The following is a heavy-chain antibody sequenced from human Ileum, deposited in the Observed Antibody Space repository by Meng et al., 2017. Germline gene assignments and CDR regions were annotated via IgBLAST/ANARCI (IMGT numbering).Heavy chain of an antibody. D-gene: IGHD7-27*01. CDR2: AGT. CDR3: ARDHWGSLDY. J-gene: IGHJ4*02. CDR1: GGSVSTSDYQ. V-gene: IGHV4-61*08. Sequence: QVQLQGSVPGVVRASETLSLICTVSGGSVSTSDYQGGWIRQPPGKGLEWIGYAGTNYNPSLKSRVTISVDTSKRQFSLKLTSVTAADTAVYYCARDHWGSLDYWGQGILVTVSS.